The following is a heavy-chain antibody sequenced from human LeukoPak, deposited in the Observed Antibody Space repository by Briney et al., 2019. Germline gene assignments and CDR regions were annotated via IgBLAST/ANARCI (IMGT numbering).Heavy chain of an antibody. Sequence: SETLSPTCTVSGGSISSYYWSWIRQPPGKGLEWIGYIYNSGSTNYNPSLKSRVTISVDTSKNQFSLKLSSVTAADTAVYYCAKDGSGSYFNWFDPWGQGTLVTVSS. J-gene: IGHJ5*02. V-gene: IGHV4-59*01. D-gene: IGHD1-26*01. CDR3: AKDGSGSYFNWFDP. CDR2: IYNSGST. CDR1: GGSISSYY.